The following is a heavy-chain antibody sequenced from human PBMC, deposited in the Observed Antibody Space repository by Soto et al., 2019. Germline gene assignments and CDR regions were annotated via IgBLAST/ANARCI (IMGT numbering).Heavy chain of an antibody. J-gene: IGHJ4*02. CDR1: GFSFSSYW. Sequence: EVQLVESGGGLVQPGGSLRLSCAAPGFSFSSYWIHWVRQAPGKGLVWVSRIKTDGSSTDYADSVKGRFTISRDNAKNTLYLQINSLSAEDTAVYYCAKREGNTYGLFHWGQGTLVTVSS. CDR3: AKREGNTYGLFH. D-gene: IGHD5-18*01. V-gene: IGHV3-74*01. CDR2: IKTDGSST.